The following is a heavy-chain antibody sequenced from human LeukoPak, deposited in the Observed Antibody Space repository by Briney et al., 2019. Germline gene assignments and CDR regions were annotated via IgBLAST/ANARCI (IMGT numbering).Heavy chain of an antibody. V-gene: IGHV5-51*01. D-gene: IGHD4-17*01. J-gene: IGHJ2*01. CDR3: ARRSVTTVGWYFDL. Sequence: GESLKISCKGSGYSFTSYWIGWVRQMPGKGLEWMGIIYPGDSDTKYSPSFQGQVTISADKSISTAYLQWSSPTASDTAMYYCARRSVTTVGWYFDLWGRGTLVTLSS. CDR2: IYPGDSDT. CDR1: GYSFTSYW.